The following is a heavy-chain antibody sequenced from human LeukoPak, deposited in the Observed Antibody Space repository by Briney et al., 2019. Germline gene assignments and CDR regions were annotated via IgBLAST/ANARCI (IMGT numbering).Heavy chain of an antibody. CDR3: ASSSYDILTGYYHGGDAFDI. V-gene: IGHV3-11*06. J-gene: IGHJ3*02. CDR1: GFTFSDYY. Sequence: GGSLRLSCAASGFTFSDYYMSWIRQAPGKGLEWVSYISSSSSSYTNYADSVKGRFTISRDNAKNSLYLQMNSLRTEDTAVYYCASSSYDILTGYYHGGDAFDIWGQGTMVTVSS. D-gene: IGHD3-9*01. CDR2: ISSSSSSYT.